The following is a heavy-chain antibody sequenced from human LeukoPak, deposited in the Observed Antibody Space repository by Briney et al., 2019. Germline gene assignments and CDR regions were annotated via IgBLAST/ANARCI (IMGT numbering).Heavy chain of an antibody. CDR1: GGSISSYY. CDR2: IYTSGST. CDR3: ARDRGYYGSGSYSWFDP. D-gene: IGHD3-10*01. Sequence: PSETLSLTCTVSGGSISSYYWSWIRQPAGKGLEWIGRIYTSGSTNYNPSLKSRVTMSVDTSKNQFSLKLSSVAAADTAVYYCARDRGYYGSGSYSWFDPWGQGTLVTVSS. J-gene: IGHJ5*02. V-gene: IGHV4-4*07.